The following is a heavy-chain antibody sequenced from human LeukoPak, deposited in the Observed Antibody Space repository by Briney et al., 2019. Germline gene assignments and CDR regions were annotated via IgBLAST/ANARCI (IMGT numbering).Heavy chain of an antibody. CDR1: GGTFSSYA. Sequence: SVKVSCKASGGTFSSYAISWVRQAPGQGLEWMGGIIPIFGTANYAQKFQGRVTITTDESTSTAYMELSSLRSEGTAVYYCARSYSSSSYYYYYYMDVWGKGTTVTVSS. J-gene: IGHJ6*03. D-gene: IGHD6-6*01. V-gene: IGHV1-69*05. CDR2: IIPIFGTA. CDR3: ARSYSSSSYYYYYYMDV.